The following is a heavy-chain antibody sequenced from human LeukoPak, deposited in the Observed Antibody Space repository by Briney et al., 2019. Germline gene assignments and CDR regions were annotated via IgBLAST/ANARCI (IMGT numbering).Heavy chain of an antibody. V-gene: IGHV3-21*06. CDR1: GFPLSCCA. CDR3: VRDGDAWSRDH. CDR2: ICDGGGDE. J-gene: IGHJ4*02. D-gene: IGHD2-21*02. Sequence: GGSLRLSCVVSGFPLSCCAMGWVRQAAGQGLEWVASICDGGGDELQPDSLNGRFIVSRDNANNSLHLQMNILGVETTADYYVVRDGDAWSRDHWGQGSLVTV.